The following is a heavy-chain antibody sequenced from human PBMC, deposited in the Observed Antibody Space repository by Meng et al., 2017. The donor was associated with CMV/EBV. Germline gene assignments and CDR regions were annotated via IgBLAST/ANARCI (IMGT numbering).Heavy chain of an antibody. CDR2: ISSSGSTI. V-gene: IGHV3-11*01. J-gene: IGHJ5*02. D-gene: IGHD4-23*01. Sequence: GESLKISCAASGFTFSDYYMSWLRQAPGKGLEWVSYISSSGSTIYYADSVKGRFTISRDNAKNSLYLQMNSLRAEDTAVYYCARGSKAAFGLRWNWFDPWGQGTLVTVSS. CDR3: ARGSKAAFGLRWNWFDP. CDR1: GFTFSDYY.